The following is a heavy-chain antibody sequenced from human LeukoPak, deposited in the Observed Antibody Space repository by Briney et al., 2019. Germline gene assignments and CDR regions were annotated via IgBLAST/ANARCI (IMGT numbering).Heavy chain of an antibody. D-gene: IGHD1-7*01. J-gene: IGHJ6*02. CDR2: ISDSGART. CDR1: GFTFSSYA. CDR3: ARETTYYFGMDV. V-gene: IGHV3-23*01. Sequence: GGSLRLSCAASGFTFSSYAMTWVRQAPGKGLEWVSTISDSGARTNYADSVKGRFTISRDNSKNTLYLQMNSLRAEDTAIYYCARETTYYFGMDVWGQGTTVTVSS.